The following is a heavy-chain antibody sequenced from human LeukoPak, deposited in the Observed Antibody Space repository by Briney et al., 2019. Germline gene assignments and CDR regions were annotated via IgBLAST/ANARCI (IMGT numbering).Heavy chain of an antibody. D-gene: IGHD3-16*01. Sequence: SETLSLTCTVSGGSISSGGYYWSWIRQHPGKGLEWIGYIYYSGSTYYNPSLKSRVTISVDTSKNQFSLKLSSVTAADTAVYYCARAGGFFSPFGYWGQGTLVTVPS. V-gene: IGHV4-31*03. CDR3: ARAGGFFSPFGY. J-gene: IGHJ4*02. CDR1: GGSISSGGYY. CDR2: IYYSGST.